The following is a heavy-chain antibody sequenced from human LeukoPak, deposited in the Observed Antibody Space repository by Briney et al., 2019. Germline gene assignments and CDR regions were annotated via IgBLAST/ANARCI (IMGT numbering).Heavy chain of an antibody. V-gene: IGHV3-43D*04. Sequence: GGSVRLLREVSGFIFKDYAMHGVRHLPGKGLEWISLITWNGGHTHYADSVKGRFTISRDNIKNSLDLEMNSLRPEDTALYYCAKDRSYNSYFDYWGQGTLVTV. CDR3: AKDRSYNSYFDY. D-gene: IGHD5-24*01. CDR2: ITWNGGHT. CDR1: GFIFKDYA. J-gene: IGHJ4*02.